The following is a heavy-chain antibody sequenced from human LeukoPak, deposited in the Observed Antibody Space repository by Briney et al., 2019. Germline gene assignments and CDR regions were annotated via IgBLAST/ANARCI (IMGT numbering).Heavy chain of an antibody. V-gene: IGHV4-30-4*08. CDR2: IYYSGST. J-gene: IGHJ5*02. CDR1: GGSISSGDYY. CDR3: ARDTTLFRWFDP. D-gene: IGHD2-21*01. Sequence: PSQTLSLTCTVSGGSISSGDYYWSWIRQPPGKGLEWIGYIYYSGSTYYNPSLKSRVTISVDTSKNQFSLKLSSVTAADTAVYYCARDTTLFRWFDPWGQGTLVTVSS.